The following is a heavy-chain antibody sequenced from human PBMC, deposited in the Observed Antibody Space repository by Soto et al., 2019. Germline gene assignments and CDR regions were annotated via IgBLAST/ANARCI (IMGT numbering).Heavy chain of an antibody. D-gene: IGHD4-17*01. CDR2: IYYSGST. CDR1: GGSISSGGYY. J-gene: IGHJ5*02. V-gene: IGHV4-31*03. CDR3: ARAIDYGDYWFDP. Sequence: SETLSLTCTVSGGSISSGGYYWSWIRQHPGKGLEWIGYIYYSGSTYYNPSLKSRVTISVDTSKNQFSLKLSSVTAADTAVYYCARAIDYGDYWFDPWGQGTLVTVSS.